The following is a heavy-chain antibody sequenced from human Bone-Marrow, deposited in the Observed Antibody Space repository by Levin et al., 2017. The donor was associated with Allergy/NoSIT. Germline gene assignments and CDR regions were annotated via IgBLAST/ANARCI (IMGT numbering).Heavy chain of an antibody. CDR3: ARDWGGARGYDFDY. CDR1: GYTISRHA. J-gene: IGHJ4*02. V-gene: IGHV7-4-1*02. CDR2: INTDTGNP. D-gene: IGHD3-16*01. Sequence: GASVKVSCKASGYTISRHAINWVRQVPGQGLEWMGWINTDTGNPAYAQGFTGRFVFSLDTSASTAYLQITGLKPEDTAIYFCARDWGGARGYDFDYWGQGTLVTVSS.